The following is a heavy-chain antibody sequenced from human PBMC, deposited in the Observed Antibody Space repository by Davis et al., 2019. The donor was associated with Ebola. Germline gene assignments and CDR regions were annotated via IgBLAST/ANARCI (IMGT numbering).Heavy chain of an antibody. CDR1: GGSISSYY. CDR2: IYYSGST. D-gene: IGHD2-15*01. Sequence: SETLSLTCTVSGGSISSYYWSWIRQPPGKGLEWIGYIYYSGSTNYNPSLKSRVTISVDTSKNQFSLKLSSVTAADTAVYYCARGNKAALIYYYYYGMDVWGKGTTVTVSS. V-gene: IGHV4-59*01. J-gene: IGHJ6*04. CDR3: ARGNKAALIYYYYYGMDV.